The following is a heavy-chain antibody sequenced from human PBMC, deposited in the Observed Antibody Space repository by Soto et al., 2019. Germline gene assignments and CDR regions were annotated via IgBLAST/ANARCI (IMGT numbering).Heavy chain of an antibody. J-gene: IGHJ4*02. D-gene: IGHD6-13*01. V-gene: IGHV1-2*04. Sequence: ASVKVSCKASGYTFTGYYMHWVRQAPGQGREWMGWINPNSGGTNYAQKFQGWVTMTRDTSISTAYMELSRLRSDDTAVYYCARDIAAAADYFDYWGQGXLVTVSS. CDR3: ARDIAAAADYFDY. CDR1: GYTFTGYY. CDR2: INPNSGGT.